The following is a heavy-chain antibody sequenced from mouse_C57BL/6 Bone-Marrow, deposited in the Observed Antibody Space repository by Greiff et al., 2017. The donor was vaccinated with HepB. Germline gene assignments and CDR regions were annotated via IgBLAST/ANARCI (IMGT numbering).Heavy chain of an antibody. CDR1: GYTFTSYW. CDR3: ARPSHYYGSSYWYFDV. Sequence: QVQLQQPGAELVRPGTSVKLSCKASGYTFTSYWMHWVKQRPGQGLEWIGVIDPSDSYTNYNQKFKGKAKLTVDTSSSPAYMQLSSLTSEDSAVYYCARPSHYYGSSYWYFDVWGTGTTVTVSS. CDR2: IDPSDSYT. V-gene: IGHV1-59*01. J-gene: IGHJ1*03. D-gene: IGHD1-1*01.